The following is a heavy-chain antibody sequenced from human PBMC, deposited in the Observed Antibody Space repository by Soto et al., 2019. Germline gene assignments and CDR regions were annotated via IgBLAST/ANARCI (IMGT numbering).Heavy chain of an antibody. Sequence: PGGSLRLSCAASGFTFSDNYMSWIRQAPGKGLEWVSYINSRSSSTNYAESVKGRFTISRDNAKNLLYLQMSSLTVEDTAVYYCVKGRNWASGSDYRGQGILVTVSS. CDR3: VKGRNWASGSDY. CDR2: INSRSSST. D-gene: IGHD7-27*01. V-gene: IGHV3-11*05. J-gene: IGHJ4*02. CDR1: GFTFSDNY.